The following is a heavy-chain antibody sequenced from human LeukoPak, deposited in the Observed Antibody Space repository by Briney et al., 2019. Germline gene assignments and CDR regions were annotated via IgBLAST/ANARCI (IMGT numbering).Heavy chain of an antibody. J-gene: IGHJ6*02. CDR1: GGSFSGYY. CDR3: ARGSSDFWSPAYYYGMDV. Sequence: SETLSLTCAVYGGSFSGYYWSWIRQPPGKGLEWIREINHSGSTNYNPSLKSRVTISVDTSKNQFSLKLSSVTAADTAVYYCARGSSDFWSPAYYYGMDVWGQGTTVTVSS. V-gene: IGHV4-34*01. CDR2: INHSGST. D-gene: IGHD3-3*01.